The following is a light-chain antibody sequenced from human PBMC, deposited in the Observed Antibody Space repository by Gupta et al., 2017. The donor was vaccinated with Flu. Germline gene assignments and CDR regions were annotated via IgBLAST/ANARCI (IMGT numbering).Light chain of an antibody. CDR2: GAS. CDR3: QQYNKWPRT. J-gene: IGKJ1*01. CDR1: QSISNY. Sequence: LATLSVSPGERATLSCRASQSISNYVAWYQQRPGQAPRLLIYGASTRATGLPARFSGSGFGTEFTLIITSLQSEDFAVYYCQQYNKWPRTFGQGTKVEIK. V-gene: IGKV3-15*01.